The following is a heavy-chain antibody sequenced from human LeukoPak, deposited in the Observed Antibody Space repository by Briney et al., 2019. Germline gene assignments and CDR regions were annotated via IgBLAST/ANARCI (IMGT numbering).Heavy chain of an antibody. CDR2: IYSGGST. J-gene: IGHJ3*02. Sequence: GGSLRLSCAASGFTVSSNYMSWVRQAPGKGLEWVSVIYSGGSTYYADSVKGRFTISRDNSKNTLYLQMNSLRAEDTAVYYCAGVGRVRFGDSRGEGAFDIWGQGTMVTVSS. CDR1: GFTVSSNY. D-gene: IGHD3-22*01. CDR3: AGVGRVRFGDSRGEGAFDI. V-gene: IGHV3-53*01.